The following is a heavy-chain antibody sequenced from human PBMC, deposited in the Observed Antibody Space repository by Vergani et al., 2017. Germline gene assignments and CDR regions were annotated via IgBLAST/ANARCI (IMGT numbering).Heavy chain of an antibody. CDR3: ARHSSSLSTRYYYYYMDV. D-gene: IGHD6-6*01. V-gene: IGHV4-39*01. CDR2: IYYSGST. J-gene: IGHJ6*03. CDR1: GGSISSSSYY. Sequence: QLQLQESGPGLVKPSETLSLTCTVSGGSISSSSYYWGWIRQPPGKGLEWIGSIYYSGSTYYNPSLKSRVTISVDTSKNQFSLKLSSVTAADTAVYYCARHSSSLSTRYYYYYMDVWDKGTTVTVSS.